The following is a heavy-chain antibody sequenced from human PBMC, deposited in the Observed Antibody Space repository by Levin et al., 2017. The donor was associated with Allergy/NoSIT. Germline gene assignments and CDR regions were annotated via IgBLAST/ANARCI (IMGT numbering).Heavy chain of an antibody. J-gene: IGHJ5*02. CDR1: GFTFDDYA. V-gene: IGHV3-9*01. CDR2: ISWNSGSI. D-gene: IGHD6-6*01. Sequence: PGGSLRLSCAASGFTFDDYAMHWVRQAPGKGLEWVSGISWNSGSIGYADSVKGRFTISRDNAKNSLYLQMNSLRAEDTALYYCAKEEVNLAARTTSLNPPGWFDPWGQGTLVTVSS. CDR3: AKEEVNLAARTTSLNPPGWFDP.